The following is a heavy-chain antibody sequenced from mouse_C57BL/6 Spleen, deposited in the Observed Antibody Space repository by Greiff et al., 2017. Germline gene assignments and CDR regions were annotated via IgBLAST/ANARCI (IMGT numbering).Heavy chain of an antibody. D-gene: IGHD1-1*01. J-gene: IGHJ1*03. CDR2: IYPGDGDT. CDR1: GYAFSSSW. V-gene: IGHV1-82*01. CDR3: ARPEGGVGYIDF. Sequence: QVQLQQSGPELVKPGASVKISCKASGYAFSSSWMNWVKQRPGKGLEWIGRIYPGDGDTNYNGKVKGKATMTADKSSSTADMQLSSLTAEDTAVYFCARPEGGVGYIDFWGKGTTVTVSS.